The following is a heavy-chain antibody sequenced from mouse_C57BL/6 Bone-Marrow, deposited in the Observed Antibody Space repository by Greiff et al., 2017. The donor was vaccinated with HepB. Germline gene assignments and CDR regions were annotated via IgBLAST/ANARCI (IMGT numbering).Heavy chain of an antibody. CDR2: IWSGGST. V-gene: IGHV2-2*01. CDR3: ARHYYGSSVYAMDY. Sequence: VKLQESGPGLVQPSQSLSITCTVSGFSLTSYGVHWVRQSPGKGLEWLGVIWSGGSTDYNAAFISRLSISKDNSKSQVFFKMNSLQADDTAIYYCARHYYGSSVYAMDYWGQGTSVTVSS. CDR1: GFSLTSYG. D-gene: IGHD1-1*01. J-gene: IGHJ4*01.